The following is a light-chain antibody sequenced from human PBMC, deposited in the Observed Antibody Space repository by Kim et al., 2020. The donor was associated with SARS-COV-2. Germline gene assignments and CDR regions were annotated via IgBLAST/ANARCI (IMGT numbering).Light chain of an antibody. V-gene: IGKV2-30*01. CDR2: NLS. CDR1: QSLVLSNGDTY. Sequence: PPASISCRSSQSLVLSNGDTYLSWFQQRPGQSPRRLIHNLSNRDSGVPDRFSGSGSGTDFTLKISRVEAEDVGIYYCLQGTHWPKTFGQGTKLEI. CDR3: LQGTHWPKT. J-gene: IGKJ2*01.